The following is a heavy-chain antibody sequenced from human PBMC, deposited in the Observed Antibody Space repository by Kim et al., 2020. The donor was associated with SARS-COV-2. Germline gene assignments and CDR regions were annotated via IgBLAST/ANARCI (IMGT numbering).Heavy chain of an antibody. V-gene: IGHV4-39*01. CDR3: ARVRPGGFDY. D-gene: IGHD1-26*01. Sequence: SETLSLTCTVSGGSISSSSYYWGWIRQPPGKGLEWIGSIYYSGSTYYNPSLKSRVTISVDTTKNQFSLKLSSVTAADTAVYYCARVRPGGFDYWGQGTLV. J-gene: IGHJ4*02. CDR2: IYYSGST. CDR1: GGSISSSSYY.